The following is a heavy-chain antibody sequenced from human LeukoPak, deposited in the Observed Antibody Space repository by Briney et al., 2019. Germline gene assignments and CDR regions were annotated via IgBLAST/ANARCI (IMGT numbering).Heavy chain of an antibody. CDR1: GFTFSHFW. CDR2: ISGSGGST. J-gene: IGHJ4*02. CDR3: AKDQVQWEPQSFDY. V-gene: IGHV3-23*01. D-gene: IGHD1-26*01. Sequence: GGSLRLSCAASGFTFSHFWMSWVRQAPGKGLEWVSAISGSGGSTYYADSVKGRFTISRDNSKNTLYLQMNSLRAEDTAVYYCAKDQVQWEPQSFDYWGQGTLVTVSS.